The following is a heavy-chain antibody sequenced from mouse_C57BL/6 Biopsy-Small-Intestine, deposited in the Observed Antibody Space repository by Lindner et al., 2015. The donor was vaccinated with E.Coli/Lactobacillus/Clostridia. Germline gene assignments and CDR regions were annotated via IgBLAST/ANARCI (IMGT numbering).Heavy chain of an antibody. CDR3: ARDGSGFSSYSNDY. Sequence: SVKVSCKASGYTFTTYKIHWVRQAPGQRLEWMGWINPGNGETLYSQKFQGRVTITRDTSASTAYMELNSLRSEDTAVYYCARDGSGFSSYSNDYWGQGTLVTVSS. CDR1: GYTFTTYK. V-gene: IGHV1S46*01. CDR2: INPGNGET. D-gene: IGHD2-12*01. J-gene: IGHJ4*01.